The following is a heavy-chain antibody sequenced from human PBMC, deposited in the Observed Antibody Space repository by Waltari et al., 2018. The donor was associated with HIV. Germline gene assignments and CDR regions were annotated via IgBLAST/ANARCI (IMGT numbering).Heavy chain of an antibody. CDR1: GYTFTGYY. CDR2: INPNSGDT. D-gene: IGHD6-6*01. V-gene: IGHV1-2*02. J-gene: IGHJ4*02. Sequence: SCTASGYTFTGYYIHWVRQAPGQGLEWMGWINPNSGDTNYAQKFLGRVTMTRDTSISTAYMALSRLKADDTAMYYCAREDSSSSGGFALDYWGQRTLVTVFS. CDR3: AREDSSSSGGFALDY.